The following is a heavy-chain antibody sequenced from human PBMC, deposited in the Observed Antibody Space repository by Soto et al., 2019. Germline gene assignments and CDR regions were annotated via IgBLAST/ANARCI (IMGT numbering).Heavy chain of an antibody. Sequence: WTWIRQPAGKGLECIGHIYSSGNANYNPSLKSRVTMSLDTSKNQFSLSLKSVTAADTAIYYCAKGRGFYSDNYFDPWGQGTQVTVSS. CDR2: IYSSGNA. J-gene: IGHJ5*02. CDR3: AKGRGFYSDNYFDP. D-gene: IGHD3-22*01. V-gene: IGHV4-4*07.